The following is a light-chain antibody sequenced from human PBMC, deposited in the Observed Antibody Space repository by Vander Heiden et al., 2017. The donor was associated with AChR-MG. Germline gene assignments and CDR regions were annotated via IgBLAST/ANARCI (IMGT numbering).Light chain of an antibody. Sequence: DIQMTQSPSSLSASVGATVTITCRAGQNIKSYVNWYQHKAGSAPTLLIYAASNLPSGVPSRFSGSGSGTDFTLTIDSLQREDFATYYCQQSYTTPRTFGQGTKVDFK. CDR3: QQSYTTPRT. V-gene: IGKV1-39*01. CDR2: AAS. CDR1: QNIKSY. J-gene: IGKJ1*01.